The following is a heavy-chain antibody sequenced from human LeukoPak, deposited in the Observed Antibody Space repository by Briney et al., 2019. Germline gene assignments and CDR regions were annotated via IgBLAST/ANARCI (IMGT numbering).Heavy chain of an antibody. V-gene: IGHV3-11*04. D-gene: IGHD6-19*01. J-gene: IGHJ4*02. CDR2: ISSSGSTI. CDR3: ARGTIAVAGTFDY. CDR1: GFTFSDYY. Sequence: PGGSLRLSCAASGFTFSDYYMSWIRQAPGKGLEWVSYISSSGSTIYYADSVKGRFTTSRDNAKNSLHLQMNSLRAEDTAVYYCARGTIAVAGTFDYWGQGTLVTVSS.